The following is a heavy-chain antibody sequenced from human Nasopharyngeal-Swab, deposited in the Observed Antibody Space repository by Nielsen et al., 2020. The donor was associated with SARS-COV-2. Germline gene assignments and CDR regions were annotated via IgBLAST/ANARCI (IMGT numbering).Heavy chain of an antibody. J-gene: IGHJ2*01. CDR2: ISYDGSSI. CDR1: GFTFSNTG. D-gene: IGHD1-26*01. V-gene: IGHV3-30*18. Sequence: GESLKISCAASGFTFSNTGMHWVRQAPGKGLEWVALISYDGSSIYYADSVKGRLTISRDNSKNTLYLQMGSLRAEDTAVYYCAKPLRGSYWYFDLWGRGTPVTVSS. CDR3: AKPLRGSYWYFDL.